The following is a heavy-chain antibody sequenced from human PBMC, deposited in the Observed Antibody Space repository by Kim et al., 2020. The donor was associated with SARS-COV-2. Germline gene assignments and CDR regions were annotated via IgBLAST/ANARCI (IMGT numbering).Heavy chain of an antibody. Sequence: ASVKVSCKVSGYTLTELSMHWVRQAPGKGLEWMGGFDPEDGETIYAQKFQGRVTMTEDTSTDTAYMELSSLRSEDTAVYYCATVISDYYSDQYYFDYWGQGTLVTVSS. CDR3: ATVISDYYSDQYYFDY. V-gene: IGHV1-24*01. CDR2: FDPEDGET. D-gene: IGHD3-22*01. J-gene: IGHJ4*02. CDR1: GYTLTELS.